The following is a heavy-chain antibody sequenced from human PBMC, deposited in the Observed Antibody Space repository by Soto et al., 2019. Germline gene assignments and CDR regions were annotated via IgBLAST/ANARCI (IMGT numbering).Heavy chain of an antibody. CDR2: INSDGSST. V-gene: IGHV3-74*01. CDR1: GFTFSSYW. D-gene: IGHD2-15*01. J-gene: IGHJ4*02. CDR3: VRTSLVVAAATREDY. Sequence: EVQLVESGGGLVQPGGSLRLSCAASGFTFSSYWMHWVNQAPGKGLVWVSRINSDGSSTSYADSVKGRFTISRDNAKNTLYLQMNSLRAEDTAVYYCVRTSLVVAAATREDYWGQGTLVTVSS.